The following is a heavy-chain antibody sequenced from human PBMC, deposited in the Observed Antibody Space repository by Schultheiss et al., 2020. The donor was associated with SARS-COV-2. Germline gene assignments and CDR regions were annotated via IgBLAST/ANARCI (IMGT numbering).Heavy chain of an antibody. CDR2: IYSGGST. Sequence: GESLKISCAASGFTVSSNYMSWVRQAPGKGLEWVSVIYSGGSTYYADSVKGRFTISRDNSKNTLYLQMNSLRAEDTAVYYCARGQSTTRYGMDVWGQGTTVTVSS. CDR3: ARGQSTTRYGMDV. D-gene: IGHD4-11*01. J-gene: IGHJ6*02. V-gene: IGHV3-53*01. CDR1: GFTVSSNY.